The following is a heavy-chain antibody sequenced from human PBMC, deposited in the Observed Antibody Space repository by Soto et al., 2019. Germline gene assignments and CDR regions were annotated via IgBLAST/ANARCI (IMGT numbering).Heavy chain of an antibody. V-gene: IGHV3-23*01. CDR1: GFTFSDSA. Sequence: GGSLRLSCAASGFTFSDSAMYWVRQAPGKGLEWVSSISTSGGSAYYADSVKGRFTISRDNSKNTLFLHMNTLRAEDTAIYYCAKSILSGYYYFDYWGQGTLVTVSS. D-gene: IGHD3-9*01. CDR3: AKSILSGYYYFDY. J-gene: IGHJ4*02. CDR2: ISTSGGSA.